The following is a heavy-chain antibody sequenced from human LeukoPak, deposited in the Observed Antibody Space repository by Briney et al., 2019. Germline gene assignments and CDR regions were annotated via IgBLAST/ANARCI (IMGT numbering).Heavy chain of an antibody. CDR3: ARLQYVLRFSPYYYGMDV. Sequence: GESLKISCKGSGYSFTSYWIGWVRQMPGKGLEWMGIIYPGDSDTRYSPSFQGQVTISADKSISTAYLQWSSLKASDTPMYYCARLQYVLRFSPYYYGMDVWGQGTTVTVSS. CDR1: GYSFTSYW. CDR2: IYPGDSDT. V-gene: IGHV5-51*01. D-gene: IGHD3-3*01. J-gene: IGHJ6*02.